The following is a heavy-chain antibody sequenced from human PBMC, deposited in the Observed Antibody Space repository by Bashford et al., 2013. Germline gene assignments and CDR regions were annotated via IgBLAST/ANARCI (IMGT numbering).Heavy chain of an antibody. Sequence: SVKVSCKASGGTFSSYAISWVRQAPGQGLEWMGGIIPXFGTANYAQKFQGRVTITADESTSTAYMELSSLRSEDTAVYYCARFPRATDMDYYYYYGMDVWGQGTTVTVSS. CDR3: ARFPRATDMDYYYYYGMDV. V-gene: IGHV1-69*13. J-gene: IGHJ6*02. CDR2: IIPXFGTA. CDR1: GGTFSSYA.